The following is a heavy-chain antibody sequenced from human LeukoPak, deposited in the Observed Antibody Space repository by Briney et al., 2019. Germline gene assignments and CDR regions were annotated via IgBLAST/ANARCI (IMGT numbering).Heavy chain of an antibody. CDR2: ISYDGSNK. CDR3: AKYHYRRGWEPDY. Sequence: PGGSLRLSCAASGFTFSSYGMHWVRQAPGKGLEWVAVISYDGSNKYYADSVKGRFTISRDNSKNTLYLQMNSLRAEDTAVYYCAKYHYRRGWEPDYWGQGTLVTVSS. J-gene: IGHJ4*02. V-gene: IGHV3-30*18. D-gene: IGHD6-19*01. CDR1: GFTFSSYG.